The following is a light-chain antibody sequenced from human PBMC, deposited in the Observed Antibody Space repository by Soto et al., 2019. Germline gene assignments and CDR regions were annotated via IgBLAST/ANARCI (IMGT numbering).Light chain of an antibody. V-gene: IGKV3-11*01. CDR1: QSLSGT. J-gene: IGKJ1*01. Sequence: EIVLTQSPATLSLSPGERATLSCRASQSLSGTLAWFQQKPGQPPRLLIYGASNRATGIPVRFTASGSGTDFTLTISSLEPEDFAVYYCQQRILWPRTFGQGTKVEIK. CDR3: QQRILWPRT. CDR2: GAS.